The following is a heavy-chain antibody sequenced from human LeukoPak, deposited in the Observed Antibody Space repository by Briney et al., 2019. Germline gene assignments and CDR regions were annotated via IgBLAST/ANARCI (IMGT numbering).Heavy chain of an antibody. CDR1: GFTFSSYG. V-gene: IGHV3-33*01. Sequence: GGSLRLSCVASGFTFSSYGMHWIRQAPGKGLEWVAVIWYDGSNKYYTDSVKGRFTISRDNSKNTLYLQMNSLRAEDTAVYFCAREDSSGYYLLNYFDYWGQGTLVTVSS. J-gene: IGHJ4*02. CDR3: AREDSSGYYLLNYFDY. D-gene: IGHD3-22*01. CDR2: IWYDGSNK.